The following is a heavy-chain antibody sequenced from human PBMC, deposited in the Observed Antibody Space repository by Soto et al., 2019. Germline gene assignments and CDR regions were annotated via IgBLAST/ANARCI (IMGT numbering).Heavy chain of an antibody. D-gene: IGHD3-22*01. CDR1: GFTFSTYA. CDR2: ISGSGDST. Sequence: PGGSLRLSCAASGFTFSTYAMSWVRQAPGKGLDCFSSISGSGDSTYYPDSVKGRFTISRDNSKNTLYLQMNSLTAEDTSVYYCAEIYRNSRGYNQFDYWGQGTLVTVSS. CDR3: AEIYRNSRGYNQFDY. J-gene: IGHJ4*02. V-gene: IGHV3-23*01.